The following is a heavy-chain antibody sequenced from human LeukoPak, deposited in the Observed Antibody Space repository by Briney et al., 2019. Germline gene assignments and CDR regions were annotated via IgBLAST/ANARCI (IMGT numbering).Heavy chain of an antibody. Sequence: PGGSLRLSCVASGITFNEYTLNWVRQAPGEGLEWVSSISTSSRYIYYKDSVRGRFTISRDDAKNSLYLEMNSLRAEDTAVYYCARADCSSSTCYLRRSWFDPWGQGTLVTVSS. CDR2: ISTSSRYI. J-gene: IGHJ5*02. CDR3: ARADCSSSTCYLRRSWFDP. D-gene: IGHD2-2*01. CDR1: GITFNEYT. V-gene: IGHV3-21*01.